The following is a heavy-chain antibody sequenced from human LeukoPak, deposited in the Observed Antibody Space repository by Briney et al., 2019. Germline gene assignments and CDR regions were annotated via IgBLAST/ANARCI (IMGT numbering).Heavy chain of an antibody. Sequence: PSETLSLTCTVSGGSISSYYWSWIRQPPGKGLEGIGEINHSGSTNYNPSLKSRVTISVDTSKNQFSLKLSSVTAADTAVYYCASKSPSSGENYFDYWGQGTLVTVSS. V-gene: IGHV4-34*01. J-gene: IGHJ4*02. CDR1: GGSISSYY. D-gene: IGHD6-19*01. CDR3: ASKSPSSGENYFDY. CDR2: INHSGST.